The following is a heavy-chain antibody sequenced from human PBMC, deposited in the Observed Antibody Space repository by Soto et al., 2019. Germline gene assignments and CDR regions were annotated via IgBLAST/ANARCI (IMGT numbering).Heavy chain of an antibody. J-gene: IGHJ4*02. V-gene: IGHV3-23*01. CDR2: LSDSGDSI. CDR1: GFTFSSHA. D-gene: IGHD6-13*01. Sequence: EVQLLESGGGLVQPGRSPRLSCTASGFTFSSHAMTWVRQAPGKGLEWFSGLSDSGDSIYYADSVKGRFTIYRDNSMNTLYLQMNTLRVEDTAVYYCAKVSSSWYAGFFDLWGQGTLVTVSS. CDR3: AKVSSSWYAGFFDL.